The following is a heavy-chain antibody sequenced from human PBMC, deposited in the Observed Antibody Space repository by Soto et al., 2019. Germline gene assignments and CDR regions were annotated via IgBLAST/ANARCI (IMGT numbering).Heavy chain of an antibody. J-gene: IGHJ6*02. D-gene: IGHD2-21*02. CDR3: AHGTYCGGDCYYYYYGMDV. Sequence: GASVKVSCKASGGTFSSYAISWVRQAPGQGLEWMGGIIPIFGTANYAQKFQGRVTITADESTSTAYMELSSLRSEDTAVYYCAHGTYCGGDCYYYYYGMDVWGQGTTVTVSS. CDR2: IIPIFGTA. CDR1: GGTFSSYA. V-gene: IGHV1-69*13.